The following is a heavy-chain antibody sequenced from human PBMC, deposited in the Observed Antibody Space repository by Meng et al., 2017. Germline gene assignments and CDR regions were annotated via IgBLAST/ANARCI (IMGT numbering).Heavy chain of an antibody. D-gene: IGHD3-10*01. J-gene: IGHJ6*02. CDR1: GYTFTSYG. CDR3: ARDVKGTMVRGVISYYYYGMDV. V-gene: IGHV1-18*01. CDR2: ISAYNGNT. Sequence: ASVKVSCKASGYTFTSYGISWVRQAPGQGLEWMGWISAYNGNTNYAQKLQGRVTMTTDTSTSTAYTELRSLRSDDTAVYYCARDVKGTMVRGVISYYYYGMDVWGQGTTVTVSS.